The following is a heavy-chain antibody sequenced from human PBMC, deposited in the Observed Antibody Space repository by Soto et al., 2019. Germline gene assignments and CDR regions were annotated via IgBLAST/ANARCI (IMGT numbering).Heavy chain of an antibody. CDR3: AGQTFTIAAASYGRSNWFDP. Sequence: SSETLSLTCSASRGSITSSSHFWGWVRQPPGKGLEWIGTIYFTGNTYYTPSLKSRLTMSIDTSKNEFSLRLNSVTAADTAVYYCAGQTFTIAAASYGRSNWFDPWGPGTLVTVSS. CDR2: IYFTGNT. CDR1: RGSITSSSHF. J-gene: IGHJ5*02. V-gene: IGHV4-39*01. D-gene: IGHD6-25*01.